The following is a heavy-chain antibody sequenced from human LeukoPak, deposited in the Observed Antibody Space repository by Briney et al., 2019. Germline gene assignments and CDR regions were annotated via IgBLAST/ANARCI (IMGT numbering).Heavy chain of an antibody. D-gene: IGHD3-10*01. V-gene: IGHV3-30-3*01. J-gene: IGHJ4*02. CDR3: ARDRHGVRGVISENFDY. CDR1: GFTFSSYA. CDR2: ISYDGSNK. Sequence: GRSLRLSSAASGFTFSSYAMHWVRQAPGKGLEWVAVISYDGSNKYYADSVKGRFTISRDNSKNTLYLQMNSLRAEDTAVYYCARDRHGVRGVISENFDYWGQGTLVTVSS.